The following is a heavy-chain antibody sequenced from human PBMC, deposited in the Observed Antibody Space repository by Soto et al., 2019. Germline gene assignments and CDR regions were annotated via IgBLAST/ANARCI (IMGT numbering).Heavy chain of an antibody. CDR1: GFTFSSYA. J-gene: IGHJ4*02. Sequence: GGSLRLSCAASGFTFSSYAMSWVRQAPGKGLEWVSAISGSGGSTYYADSVKGRFTISRDNSKNTLYLQMNSLSAEDTAVYYCARGIDTAMVPYYFDHWGQGTLVTVSS. V-gene: IGHV3-23*01. D-gene: IGHD5-18*01. CDR3: ARGIDTAMVPYYFDH. CDR2: ISGSGGST.